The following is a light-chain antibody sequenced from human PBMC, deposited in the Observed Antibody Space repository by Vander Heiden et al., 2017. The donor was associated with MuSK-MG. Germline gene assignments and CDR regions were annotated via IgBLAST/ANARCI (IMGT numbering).Light chain of an antibody. CDR1: QSVLYSSNNKNY. J-gene: IGKJ5*01. CDR3: QQYDSTPIT. V-gene: IGKV4-1*01. Sequence: DIVMTQSPDSLAVSLGERATIHCKSSQSVLYSSNNKNYLAWYQQKPGQPPKLLIYWASTRESGVPGRFSGSGSGTDFTLTISSLQAEDVAVYYCQQYDSTPITFGQGTRLEIK. CDR2: WAS.